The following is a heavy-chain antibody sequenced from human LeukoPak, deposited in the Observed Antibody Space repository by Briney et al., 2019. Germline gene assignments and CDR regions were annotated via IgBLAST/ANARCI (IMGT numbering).Heavy chain of an antibody. V-gene: IGHV3-53*01. CDR1: GFTVSNNY. Sequence: GGSLRLSCAASGFTVSNNYMSWVRQAPGKGLEWVSVYSGGSTYYADSVRGRFTISRDNSKNTLYLQMNSLRAEDTAVYYCARVRDDYNYYYFDYWGQGTLVTVSS. CDR3: ARVRDDYNYYYFDY. J-gene: IGHJ4*02. CDR2: YSGGST. D-gene: IGHD5-24*01.